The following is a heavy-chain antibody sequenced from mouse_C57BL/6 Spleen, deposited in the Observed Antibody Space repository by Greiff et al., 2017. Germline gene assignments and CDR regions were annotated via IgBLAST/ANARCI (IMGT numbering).Heavy chain of an antibody. V-gene: IGHV7-3*01. CDR1: GFTFTDYY. Sequence: EVKLMASGGGLVQPGGSLSLSCAASGFTFTDYYMSWVRQPPGKALEWLGFIRNKANGYTTEYSASVKGRFTISRDNSQSILYLQMNALRAEDSATYDCARFYDGYWARDYWGQGTSVTVSS. CDR3: ARFYDGYWARDY. J-gene: IGHJ4*01. CDR2: IRNKANGYTT. D-gene: IGHD2-3*01.